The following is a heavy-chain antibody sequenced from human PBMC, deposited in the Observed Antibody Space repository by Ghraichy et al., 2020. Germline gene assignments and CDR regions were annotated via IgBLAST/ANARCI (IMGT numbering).Heavy chain of an antibody. V-gene: IGHV3-11*01. CDR1: GFTFRDYY. CDR3: ARDMGDFWSGYSSPDYYYYGMEV. J-gene: IGHJ6*02. Sequence: GESLNISCAASGFTFRDYYMTWIRQAPGKGLECLSYISSSGTTIYYADSVKGRFTISRDNSKKSLYLQMNSLRAEDTAVYYCARDMGDFWSGYSSPDYYYYGMEVWGQGTTVPVSS. D-gene: IGHD3-3*01. CDR2: ISSSGTTI.